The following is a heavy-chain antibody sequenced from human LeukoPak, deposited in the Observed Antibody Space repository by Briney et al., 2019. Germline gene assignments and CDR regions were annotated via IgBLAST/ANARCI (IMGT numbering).Heavy chain of an antibody. Sequence: KPSETLSLTCSVSGGSISGSYWSWIRQPPGKGVEWIGNIYYSGSTNFNPSLKSRVTVSVDTSKNQFSLQLSSVTAADTAVYYCAGQWQQLVPSFDPWGQGTLVTVSS. V-gene: IGHV4-59*01. CDR1: GGSISGSY. J-gene: IGHJ5*02. D-gene: IGHD6-13*01. CDR2: IYYSGST. CDR3: AGQWQQLVPSFDP.